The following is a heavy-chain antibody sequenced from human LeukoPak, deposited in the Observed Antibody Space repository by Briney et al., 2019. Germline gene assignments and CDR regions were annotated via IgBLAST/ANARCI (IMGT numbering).Heavy chain of an antibody. CDR3: VKGCNSISCTLIDY. Sequence: GGSLRLSCAASGFTFSSYAMSWVRQAPGEGLEWVSTISGSGDSTYHADSMKGRFTISRDNSKNTLFLQMTSLRAEDTGVYYCVKGCNSISCTLIDYWGQGTLVTVSS. V-gene: IGHV3-23*01. CDR1: GFTFSSYA. J-gene: IGHJ4*02. D-gene: IGHD2-2*01. CDR2: ISGSGDST.